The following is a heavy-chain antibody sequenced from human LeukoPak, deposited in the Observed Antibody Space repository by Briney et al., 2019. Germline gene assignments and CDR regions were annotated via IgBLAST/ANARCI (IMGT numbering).Heavy chain of an antibody. J-gene: IGHJ4*02. V-gene: IGHV3-23*01. CDR2: FSGSGGST. CDR1: GFTFSSYA. D-gene: IGHD3-9*01. Sequence: GGSLRLSCAASGFTFSSYAMSWGRPSPGKGLGWVSTFSGSGGSTFYTDSVKGRFTISRDNSKNTLYLQMNSLRAEDTAVYYCAKVLDWPLSHYFDYWGQGTLVTVSS. CDR3: AKVLDWPLSHYFDY.